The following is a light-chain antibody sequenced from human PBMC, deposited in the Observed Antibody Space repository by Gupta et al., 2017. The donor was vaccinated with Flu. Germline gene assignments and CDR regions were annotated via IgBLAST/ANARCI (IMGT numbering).Light chain of an antibody. CDR2: GAS. Sequence: EIVLTQSPGTLSLSPGERATLSCRASQSVSSNNLAWHQQKPGQAPRLLIYGASSRATGIPDRFSGSGSGTDFTLTTSRLEPEDFAVYFCQQYGSLITFGQGTRLEIK. V-gene: IGKV3-20*01. CDR1: QSVSSNN. J-gene: IGKJ5*01. CDR3: QQYGSLIT.